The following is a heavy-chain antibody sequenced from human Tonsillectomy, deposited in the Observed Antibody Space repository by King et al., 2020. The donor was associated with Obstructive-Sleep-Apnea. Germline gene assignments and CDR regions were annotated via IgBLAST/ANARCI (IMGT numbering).Heavy chain of an antibody. V-gene: IGHV3-30*18. D-gene: IGHD5-18*01. Sequence: QVQLVESGGGVVQPGRSLGLSCAASGFTFSSYGMHWVRQAPGKGLEWVAVISYDGSNKYYADSVKGRFTISRDNSKNTLYLQMNSLRAEDTAVYYCAKAPRGYSYGPYYFDYWGQGTLVTVSS. CDR3: AKAPRGYSYGPYYFDY. J-gene: IGHJ4*02. CDR1: GFTFSSYG. CDR2: ISYDGSNK.